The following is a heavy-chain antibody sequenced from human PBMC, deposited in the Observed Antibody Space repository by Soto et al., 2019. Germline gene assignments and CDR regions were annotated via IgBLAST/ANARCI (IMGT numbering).Heavy chain of an antibody. CDR3: ARGGKQQLGRSQYFDL. V-gene: IGHV4-34*01. CDR2: INHSGST. CDR1: GGSFSGYY. Sequence: QVQLQQWGAGLLKPSETLSLTCAVYGGSFSGYYWSWIRQHPGKGLEWIGEINHSGSTKYKPSLKSRVTISEDTSKNQFTLKLSSVTAADTAVYFCARGGKQQLGRSQYFDLWGRGTLVTVSS. J-gene: IGHJ2*01. D-gene: IGHD6-13*01.